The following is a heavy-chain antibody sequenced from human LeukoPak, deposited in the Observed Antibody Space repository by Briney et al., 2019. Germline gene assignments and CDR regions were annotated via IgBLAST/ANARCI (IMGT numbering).Heavy chain of an antibody. J-gene: IGHJ4*02. V-gene: IGHV3-21*01. CDR1: GFTFSSYS. CDR3: AREDSILTGYYLDY. CDR2: ISSSSSYI. Sequence: GGSLRLSCAASGFTFSSYSMNWVRQAPGKGLEWVSSISSSSSYIYYADSVKGRFTISRDNAENSLYLQMNSLRAEDTAVYYCAREDSILTGYYLDYWGQGTLVTVSS. D-gene: IGHD3-9*01.